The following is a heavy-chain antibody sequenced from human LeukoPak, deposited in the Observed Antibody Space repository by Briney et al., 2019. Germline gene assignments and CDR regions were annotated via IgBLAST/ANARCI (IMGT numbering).Heavy chain of an antibody. Sequence: AETLSLTCTVSGGSISSIIYYWGWIRQPPGKGLEWIWTIYYSGRAYYNVSLKSRVTISVDTSRNQFSLNLSSVTAADTAVYYCARHSRSVDYGSGSYTWDYWGQGTLVTVS. V-gene: IGHV4-39*01. CDR2: IYYSGRA. CDR1: GGSISSIIYY. CDR3: ARHSRSVDYGSGSYTWDY. J-gene: IGHJ4*02. D-gene: IGHD3-10*01.